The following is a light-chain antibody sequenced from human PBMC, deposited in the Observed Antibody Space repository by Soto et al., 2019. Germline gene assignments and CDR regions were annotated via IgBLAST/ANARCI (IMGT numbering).Light chain of an antibody. V-gene: IGKV3-15*01. CDR2: GAS. CDR3: QQWIQWT. J-gene: IGKJ1*01. CDR1: QRIGTN. Sequence: EIVMTQSPATLSVSPGDTVTLSCRASQRIGTNLAWYQQKPGQAPRLLIYGASTRVAGIPDRFLGSGTKTEFTLTISSLQSEALAIYDCQQWIQWTFGQGTLLELK.